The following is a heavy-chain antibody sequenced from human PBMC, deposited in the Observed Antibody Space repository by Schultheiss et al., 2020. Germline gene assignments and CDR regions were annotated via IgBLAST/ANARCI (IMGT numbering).Heavy chain of an antibody. CDR2: IYSSGTS. J-gene: IGHJ5*02. V-gene: IGHV4-39*01. Sequence: SETLSLTCTVSGGSISSGGYYWDWIRQPPGQGLEWLGHIYSSGTSYYNPSLKSRVTISIDTSKNQFSLKLRSMTAADTAVYYCARQVEDIVAVVTASYRFDPWGQGTLVTVSS. CDR1: GGSISSGGYY. CDR3: ARQVEDIVAVVTASYRFDP. D-gene: IGHD2-15*01.